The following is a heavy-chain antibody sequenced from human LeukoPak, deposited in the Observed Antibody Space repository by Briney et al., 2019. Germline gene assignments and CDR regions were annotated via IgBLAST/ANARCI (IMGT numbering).Heavy chain of an antibody. V-gene: IGHV4-4*07. CDR1: GGSISGYY. CDR3: ARARDWDMFGSGYLDY. D-gene: IGHD3-22*01. Sequence: PSETLSLTCTVSGGSISGYYWSWIRQPAGKGLEWIGRIFSSGTTNYNPSLKSRVTMSVDTSKNHFSLKLSSVTAADTAVYYCARARDWDMFGSGYLDYWGQGTLVTVSS. J-gene: IGHJ4*02. CDR2: IFSSGTT.